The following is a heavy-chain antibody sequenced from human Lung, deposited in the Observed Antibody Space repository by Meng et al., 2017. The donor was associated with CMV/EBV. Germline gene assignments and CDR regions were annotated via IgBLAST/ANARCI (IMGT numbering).Heavy chain of an antibody. CDR1: AFIFSDYA. CDR2: ISSTSIHI. Sequence: SLKISXXASAFIFSDYAMTWIRQAPGKGLEWVSSISSTSIHIYYADSVKGRFTISRDNGKNLLYLQLNSLRAEDTAVYYCARGRGYCSSTNCYLNFDYWGQGTXVTVSS. V-gene: IGHV3-21*01. J-gene: IGHJ4*02. CDR3: ARGRGYCSSTNCYLNFDY. D-gene: IGHD2-2*01.